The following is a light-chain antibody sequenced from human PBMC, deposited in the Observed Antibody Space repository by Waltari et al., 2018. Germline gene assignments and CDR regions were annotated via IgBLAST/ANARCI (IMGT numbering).Light chain of an antibody. CDR2: GAS. CDR3: QQYNGWPWT. Sequence: EIVMMQSPATLSVSLGERASLSCRSSQTVSSNLAWYQQKPGQAPRLLIFGASSRATGIPARFSGSGSGTEFTLTISSLQSEDFAVYYCQQYNGWPWTFGQGTKVEIK. CDR1: QTVSSN. V-gene: IGKV3-15*01. J-gene: IGKJ1*01.